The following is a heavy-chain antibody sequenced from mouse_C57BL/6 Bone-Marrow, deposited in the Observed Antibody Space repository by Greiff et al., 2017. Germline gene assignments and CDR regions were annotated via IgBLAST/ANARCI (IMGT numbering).Heavy chain of an antibody. CDR3: ARYGGQLRLRYFDV. CDR2: IYPRSGNT. D-gene: IGHD3-2*02. Sequence: VQLQQSGAELARPGASVKLSCKASGYTFTSYDISWVKQRTGQGLEWIGEIYPRSGNTYYNEKFKGKATLTADKSSSTAYMELRSLTSEDSAVYFCARYGGQLRLRYFDVWGTGTTVTVSS. V-gene: IGHV1-81*01. J-gene: IGHJ1*03. CDR1: GYTFTSYD.